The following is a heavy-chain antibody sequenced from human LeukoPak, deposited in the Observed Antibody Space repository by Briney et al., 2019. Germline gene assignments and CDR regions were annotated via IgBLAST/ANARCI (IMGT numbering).Heavy chain of an antibody. J-gene: IGHJ6*02. Sequence: GGSLRLSCLASGFTFSNYAMSWVRQAPGKGLEWVAVISYDGSNKYYADSVKGRFTISRDNSKNTLYLQMNSLRAEDTAVYYCAKDRYYGSGSYYAYYYYGMDVWGQGTTVTVSS. D-gene: IGHD3-10*01. CDR2: ISYDGSNK. CDR3: AKDRYYGSGSYYAYYYYGMDV. V-gene: IGHV3-30*18. CDR1: GFTFSNYA.